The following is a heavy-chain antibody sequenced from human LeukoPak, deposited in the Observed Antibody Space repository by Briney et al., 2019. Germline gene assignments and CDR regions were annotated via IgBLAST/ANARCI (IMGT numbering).Heavy chain of an antibody. D-gene: IGHD6-19*01. CDR1: GYTFTSYY. CDR3: ARGVPQWLEPGWFDP. CDR2: INPSGGST. V-gene: IGHV1-46*01. Sequence: ASVKVSCNASGYTFTSYYMHWVREAPGQGLEWMGIINPSGGSTSYAQKFQGRVTMTRDTSTSTVYMELSSLRSEDTAVYYCARGVPQWLEPGWFDPWGQGTLVTVSS. J-gene: IGHJ5*02.